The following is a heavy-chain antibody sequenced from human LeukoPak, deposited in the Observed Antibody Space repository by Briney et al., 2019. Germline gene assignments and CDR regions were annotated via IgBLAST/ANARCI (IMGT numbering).Heavy chain of an antibody. CDR1: GGSISSYY. D-gene: IGHD4-17*01. CDR3: ARDFYGDYVFDY. J-gene: IGHJ4*02. Sequence: SETLSLTCTVSGGSISSYYWSWIRQHPGKGLEWIGYIYYSGSTYYNPSLKSRVTISVDTSKNQFSLKLSSVTAADTAVYYCARDFYGDYVFDYWGQGTLVTASS. V-gene: IGHV4-59*06. CDR2: IYYSGST.